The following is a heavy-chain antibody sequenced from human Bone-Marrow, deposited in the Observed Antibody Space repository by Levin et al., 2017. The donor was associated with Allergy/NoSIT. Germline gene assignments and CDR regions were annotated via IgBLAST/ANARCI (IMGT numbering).Heavy chain of an antibody. CDR2: FNPNSGGT. Sequence: GESLKISCKPSGYTFTAYYVHWVRQAPGQGLEWMGWFNPNSGGTNFAQKFQGRVTMTRDTSISTVYMELSRLQSDDTAVYYCARFPSGGPIDYWGQGTLVTVSS. D-gene: IGHD3-16*01. CDR3: ARFPSGGPIDY. CDR1: GYTFTAYY. V-gene: IGHV1-2*02. J-gene: IGHJ4*02.